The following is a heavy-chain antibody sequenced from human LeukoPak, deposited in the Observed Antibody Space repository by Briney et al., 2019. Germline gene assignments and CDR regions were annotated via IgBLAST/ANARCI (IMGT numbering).Heavy chain of an antibody. CDR1: GFTFTNYA. CDR3: ETDDNEKCVVSSLFDY. D-gene: IGHD3-22*01. J-gene: IGHJ4*02. CDR2: IGGSGDST. Sequence: GGSLRLSCAASGFTFTNYAMSWVLQQPGERLVWVSLIGGSGDSTHYADSVKPRFTISRDNSKHALYLQMNSLRAEDTAVYYCETDDNEKCVVSSLFDYWGKETLVTVPS. V-gene: IGHV3-23*01.